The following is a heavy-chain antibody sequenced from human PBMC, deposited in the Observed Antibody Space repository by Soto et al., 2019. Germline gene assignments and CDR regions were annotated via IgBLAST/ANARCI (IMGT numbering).Heavy chain of an antibody. CDR2: INGDGSFT. J-gene: IGHJ4*02. CDR3: ARVGGGSGNFDY. CDR1: GFTFINYW. V-gene: IGHV3-74*01. D-gene: IGHD3-10*01. Sequence: EVQLVESGGGLVQPGGSLRLSCGASGFTFINYWMHWVRQAPGEGLVWVSRINGDGSFTRFADSVKGRFTISRDNATNTMHLQMNSLSGEDTAVYYCARVGGGSGNFDYWGQGTLVTVSS.